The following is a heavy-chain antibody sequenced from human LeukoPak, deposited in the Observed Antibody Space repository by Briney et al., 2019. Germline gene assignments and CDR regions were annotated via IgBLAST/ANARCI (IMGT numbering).Heavy chain of an antibody. V-gene: IGHV1-46*01. Sequence: GASVKVSCKASGYTFTNYYMHWVRQAPGQGLEWMGIINPNGGGTSYAQNFQGRVIMTRDMSTSTVYMELSSLRSEDTAVYYCARALSGYDYNGQDYWGQGTLVTVSS. CDR1: GYTFTNYY. J-gene: IGHJ4*02. CDR3: ARALSGYDYNGQDY. CDR2: INPNGGGT. D-gene: IGHD5-12*01.